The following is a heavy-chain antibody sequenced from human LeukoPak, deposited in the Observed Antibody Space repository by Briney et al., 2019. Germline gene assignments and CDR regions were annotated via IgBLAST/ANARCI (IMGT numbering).Heavy chain of an antibody. V-gene: IGHV1-8*03. CDR1: GYTFTSYD. CDR2: MNPNSGNT. CDR3: ARVFLEWLLYGPHYYYYYMDV. J-gene: IGHJ6*03. D-gene: IGHD3-3*01. Sequence: ASVKVSCKASGYTFTSYDINWVRQATGQGLEWMGWMNPNSGNTGYAQKFQGRVTITADESTSTAYMELSSLRSEDTAVYYCARVFLEWLLYGPHYYYYYMDVWGKGTTVTVSS.